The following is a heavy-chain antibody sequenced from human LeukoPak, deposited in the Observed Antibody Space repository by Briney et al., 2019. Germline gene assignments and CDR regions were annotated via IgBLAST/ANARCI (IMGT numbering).Heavy chain of an antibody. V-gene: IGHV3-48*01. CDR2: ISSSSSTI. CDR3: ASPGRYYYDATDFSDAFDI. CDR1: GFTFSSYS. J-gene: IGHJ3*02. D-gene: IGHD3-22*01. Sequence: GGSLRLSCAASGFTFSSYSMNWVRQAPGKGLEWVSYISSSSSTIYYADSVKGRFTISRDNAKNSLYLQMNSLRAEDTAVYYCASPGRYYYDATDFSDAFDIWGQGTMVTVSS.